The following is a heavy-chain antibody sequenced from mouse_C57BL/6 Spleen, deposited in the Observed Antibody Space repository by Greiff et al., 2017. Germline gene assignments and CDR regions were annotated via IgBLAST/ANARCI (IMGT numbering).Heavy chain of an antibody. CDR3: ARSPINYGVGSYAMNY. CDR1: GYTFTDYW. Sequence: VQLQQPGAELVKPGASVKLSCKASGYTFTDYWMHWVKQRPGQGLEWIGRIDPENGDTNYAPKFQGKATMTADTSSSTAYMQLSSLTSEDSAVYYCARSPINYGVGSYAMNYWGQGTSVTVSS. J-gene: IGHJ4*01. D-gene: IGHD1-1*01. V-gene: IGHV14-2*01. CDR2: IDPENGDT.